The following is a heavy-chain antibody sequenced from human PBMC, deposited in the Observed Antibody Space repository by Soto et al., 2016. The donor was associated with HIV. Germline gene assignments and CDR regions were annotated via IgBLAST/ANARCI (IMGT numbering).Heavy chain of an antibody. CDR1: GGSISAYY. J-gene: IGHJ4*02. Sequence: QVQLQEPGPGLVKPSETLSLTCTVSGGSISAYYWSWIRQPPGKGLEWIGYIYYSGTTNYNPSLKSRVSISVDTSNNQFSLKLTSVTAADTAVYYCARIRVRNGYDFDYWGQGTLVTVSS. D-gene: IGHD5-18*01. CDR2: IYYSGTT. CDR3: ARIRVRNGYDFDY. V-gene: IGHV4-59*01.